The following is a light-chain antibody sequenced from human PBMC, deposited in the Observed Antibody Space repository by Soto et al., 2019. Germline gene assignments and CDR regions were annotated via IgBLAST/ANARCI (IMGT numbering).Light chain of an antibody. Sequence: DIQMTQSPSSLSASVGDRDTITCRASQSISSFLNWYQQKPGKAPKLLVYGASSLQSGVPSRVSGSGSGTDFTLTISSLQPEDFATYFCQQTYSSPQTFGQGTKVEIK. V-gene: IGKV1-39*01. CDR2: GAS. J-gene: IGKJ1*01. CDR3: QQTYSSPQT. CDR1: QSISSF.